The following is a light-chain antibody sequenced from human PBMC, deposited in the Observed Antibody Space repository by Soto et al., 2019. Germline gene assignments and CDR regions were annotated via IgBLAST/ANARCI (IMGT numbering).Light chain of an antibody. Sequence: AIQLTQSPPSLPASVGDRVIITCRASQGISSGLAWYQQKPGKAPKVVMYEASSMESGVPSRFSGSGSGTDFTLIISSLQPEDFVTYYCQQFNNDPFTFGHGTKVDIK. J-gene: IGKJ3*01. CDR1: QGISSG. CDR3: QQFNNDPFT. V-gene: IGKV1D-13*01. CDR2: EAS.